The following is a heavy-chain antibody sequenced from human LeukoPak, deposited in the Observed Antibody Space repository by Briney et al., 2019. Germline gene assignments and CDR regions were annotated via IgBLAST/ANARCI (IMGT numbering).Heavy chain of an antibody. CDR2: VYASGST. J-gene: IGHJ2*01. CDR3: AREVSSGWYLRYFDL. Sequence: SQTPSLTCTVSGGSISSSSYHWSWLRQPAGKGLEWIGRVYASGSTNYNPSLKSRVTISVDTSKNHFSLKLTSVTAADTAVYYCAREVSSGWYLRYFDLWGRGTLVTVSS. V-gene: IGHV4-61*02. D-gene: IGHD6-19*01. CDR1: GGSISSSSYH.